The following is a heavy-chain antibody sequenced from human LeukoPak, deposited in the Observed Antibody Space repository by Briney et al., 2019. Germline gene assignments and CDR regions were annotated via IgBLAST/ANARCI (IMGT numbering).Heavy chain of an antibody. CDR3: VVDSSGYYYYCGMDV. CDR2: ISSSSNYI. Sequence: GGSLRPSCAASGFTFSNYSMNWVRQAPGKGLEWVSSISSSSNYIYYADSVKGRFTISRDNAKNSLYLQMNSLRAEDTAVYYCVVDSSGYYYYCGMDVWGQGTTVTVSS. V-gene: IGHV3-21*01. D-gene: IGHD3-22*01. J-gene: IGHJ6*02. CDR1: GFTFSNYS.